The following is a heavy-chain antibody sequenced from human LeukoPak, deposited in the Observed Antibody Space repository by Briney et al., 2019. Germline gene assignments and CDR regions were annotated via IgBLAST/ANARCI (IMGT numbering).Heavy chain of an antibody. Sequence: PGGSLRLSCAASGFTVSSNYMSWVRQAPGKGLEWASVIYSGGSTYYADSAKGRFTISRDNSKNTLYLQMNSLTAEDTAVYYCARVGVVPAAIPDGFDIWGQGTMVTVSS. J-gene: IGHJ3*02. D-gene: IGHD2-2*01. CDR3: ARVGVVPAAIPDGFDI. CDR1: GFTVSSNY. V-gene: IGHV3-53*01. CDR2: IYSGGST.